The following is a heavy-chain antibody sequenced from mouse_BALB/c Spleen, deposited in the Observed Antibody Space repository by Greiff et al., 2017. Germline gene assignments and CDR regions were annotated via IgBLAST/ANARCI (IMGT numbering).Heavy chain of an antibody. CDR2: INSNGGST. J-gene: IGHJ3*01. CDR1: GFTFSSYG. Sequence: EVKLVESGGGLVQPGGSLKLSCAASGFTFSSYGMSWVRQTPDKRLELVATINSNGGSTYYPDSVKGRFTISRDNAKNTLYLQMSSLKSEDTAMYYCARGGYGPSYWGQGTLVTVSA. V-gene: IGHV5-6-3*01. D-gene: IGHD1-2*01. CDR3: ARGGYGPSY.